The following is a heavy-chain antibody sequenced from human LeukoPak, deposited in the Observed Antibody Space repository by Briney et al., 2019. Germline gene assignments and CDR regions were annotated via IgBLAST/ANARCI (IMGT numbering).Heavy chain of an antibody. V-gene: IGHV3-21*01. CDR2: ISSTSNYI. J-gene: IGHJ4*02. D-gene: IGHD5-24*01. CDR1: GFTFSSYS. Sequence: PGGSLRLSCGASGFTFSSYSISWVRQAPGKGLEWVSSISSTSNYIYYADSVKGRFTISRENAKNSLYLQMNSLRAEDTAVYFCARDTGFNTFDYWGQGTLVTVSS. CDR3: ARDTGFNTFDY.